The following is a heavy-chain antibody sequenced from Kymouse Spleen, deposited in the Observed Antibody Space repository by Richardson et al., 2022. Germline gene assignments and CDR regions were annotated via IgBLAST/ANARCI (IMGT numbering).Heavy chain of an antibody. CDR2: ISWNSGSI. Sequence: EVQLVESGGGLVQPGRSLRLSCAASGFTFDDYAMHWVRQAPGKGLEWVSGISWNSGSIGYADSVKGRFTISRDNAKNSLYLQMNSLRAEDTALYYCAKGRIAAADFDYWGQGTLVTVSS. CDR3: AKGRIAAADFDY. D-gene: IGHD6-13*01. V-gene: IGHV3-9*01. J-gene: IGHJ4*02. CDR1: GFTFDDYA.